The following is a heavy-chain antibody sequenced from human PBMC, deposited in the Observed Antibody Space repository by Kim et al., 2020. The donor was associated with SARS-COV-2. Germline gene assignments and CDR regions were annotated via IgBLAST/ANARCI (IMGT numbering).Heavy chain of an antibody. CDR2: ISSSGSTI. Sequence: GGSLRLSCAASGFTFSSYEMNWVRQAPGKGLEWVSYISSSGSTIYYADSVKGRFTISRDNAKNSLYLQMNSLRAEDTAVYYCARDHYDFWSGYYGPGYYGMDVWGQGTTVTVSS. V-gene: IGHV3-48*03. D-gene: IGHD3-3*01. CDR1: GFTFSSYE. CDR3: ARDHYDFWSGYYGPGYYGMDV. J-gene: IGHJ6*02.